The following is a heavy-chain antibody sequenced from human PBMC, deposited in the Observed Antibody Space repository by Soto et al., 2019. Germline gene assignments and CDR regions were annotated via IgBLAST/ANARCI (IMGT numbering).Heavy chain of an antibody. V-gene: IGHV3-74*01. D-gene: IGHD2-2*01. J-gene: IGHJ6*02. CDR3: ARVAVVVPAAISYYYGMDV. CDR1: VFTFSSYW. CDR2: INSDGSST. Sequence: GGSLRLSCAASVFTFSSYWMHWVRQAPGKGLVWVSRINSDGSSTSYADSVKGRFTISRDNAKNTLYLQMNSLRAEDTAVYYCARVAVVVPAAISYYYGMDVWGQGTTVTVSS.